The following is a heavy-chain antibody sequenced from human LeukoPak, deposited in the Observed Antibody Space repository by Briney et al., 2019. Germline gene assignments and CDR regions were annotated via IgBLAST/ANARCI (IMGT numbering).Heavy chain of an antibody. CDR2: VLPIFNNT. V-gene: IGHV1-69*05. CDR3: VRDGRKYYDSSVLDYFDY. CDR1: GGTFSNYA. J-gene: IGHJ4*02. Sequence: GASVKVSCKASGGTFSNYAINWVRQAPGQGLEWMGGVLPIFNNTNYAQTFQGRVTITTDEFTSAAYMELSSLRSEDTAVYYCVRDGRKYYDSSVLDYFDYWGQGTLVTVSS. D-gene: IGHD3-22*01.